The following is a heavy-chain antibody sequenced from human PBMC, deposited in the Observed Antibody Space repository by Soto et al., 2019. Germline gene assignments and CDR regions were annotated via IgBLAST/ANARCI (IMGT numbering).Heavy chain of an antibody. J-gene: IGHJ4*02. D-gene: IGHD3-3*01. CDR2: IWYDGSNK. CDR3: ARDRSDILEWLLLGH. V-gene: IGHV3-33*01. Sequence: QVQLVESGGGVVQPGRSLRLSCAASGFTFSSYGMHWVRQAPGKGLEWVAVIWYDGSNKYYADSVKGRFTISRDNSKNKLYLQMNSLRAEDTAVYYCARDRSDILEWLLLGHWGQGTLVTVSS. CDR1: GFTFSSYG.